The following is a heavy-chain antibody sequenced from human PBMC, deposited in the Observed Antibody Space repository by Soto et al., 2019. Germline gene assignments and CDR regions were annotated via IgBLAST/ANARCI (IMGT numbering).Heavy chain of an antibody. Sequence: QVQLQQSGPGLVKPSQTLSLTCAISGDSVSSNSAAWNWIRQSPSRGLEWLGRTYYRSKWYNDYAVSVKSRIPINPGTSKNQFSLQLNSVTPEDTAVYYCARDRRWAAAAEIDAFDIWGQGTMVTVSS. J-gene: IGHJ3*02. V-gene: IGHV6-1*01. CDR3: ARDRRWAAAAEIDAFDI. D-gene: IGHD6-13*01. CDR2: TYYRSKWYN. CDR1: GDSVSSNSAA.